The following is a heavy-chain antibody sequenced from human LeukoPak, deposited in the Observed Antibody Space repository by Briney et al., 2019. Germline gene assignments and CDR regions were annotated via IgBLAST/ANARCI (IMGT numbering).Heavy chain of an antibody. CDR1: GFTFSSYV. CDR3: AKPTNDFWSGYPPGWFDP. J-gene: IGHJ5*02. CDR2: ISGSGGST. V-gene: IGHV3-23*01. Sequence: GGSLRLSCAASGFTFSSYVMSWVRQAPGKGLEWVSAISGSGGSTYHADSVEGRFTISRDNSKNTPFLQMNSLRAEDTAVYYCAKPTNDFWSGYPPGWFDPWGQGTLVTVSS. D-gene: IGHD3-3*01.